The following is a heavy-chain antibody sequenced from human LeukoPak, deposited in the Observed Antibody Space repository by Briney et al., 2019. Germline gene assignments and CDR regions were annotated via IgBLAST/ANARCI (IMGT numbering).Heavy chain of an antibody. J-gene: IGHJ5*02. D-gene: IGHD6-19*01. Sequence: PGGSLRLSCAASGFTFSSYAMSWVRQAPGKGLEWVSAISGSGGSTYYADSVKGRFTISRDNSKNTLYLQMNSLRAEDTAVYYFSKALIAVAGLSWFDPWGQGTLVTVSS. CDR1: GFTFSSYA. V-gene: IGHV3-23*01. CDR2: ISGSGGST. CDR3: SKALIAVAGLSWFDP.